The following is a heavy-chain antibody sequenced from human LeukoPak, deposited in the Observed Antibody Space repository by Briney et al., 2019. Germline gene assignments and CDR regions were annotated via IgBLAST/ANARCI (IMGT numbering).Heavy chain of an antibody. J-gene: IGHJ4*02. Sequence: ASVKVSCKASGYTFTGYYMHWVRQAPGQGLEWMGRINPNSGGTNYAQKFQGRVTMTRDTSISTAYMELSRLRSDDTAVYYCARDLYYYNSSGLGYWGQGTLVTVSS. D-gene: IGHD3-22*01. CDR2: INPNSGGT. CDR1: GYTFTGYY. V-gene: IGHV1-2*06. CDR3: ARDLYYYNSSGLGY.